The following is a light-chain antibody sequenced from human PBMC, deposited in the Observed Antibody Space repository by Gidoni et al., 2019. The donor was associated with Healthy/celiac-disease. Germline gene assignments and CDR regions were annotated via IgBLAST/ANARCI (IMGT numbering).Light chain of an antibody. CDR2: AAS. J-gene: IGKJ1*01. Sequence: DIQLTQSPSFMSSSVGDRVTITCRASHGISSYLAWYQQKPGKAPKLLFYAASTLQSGVPSRFGGRGSGTEFTLTISSLQPEDFATYYCQQLNSYPRTFXQXTKVEIK. V-gene: IGKV1-9*01. CDR1: HGISSY. CDR3: QQLNSYPRT.